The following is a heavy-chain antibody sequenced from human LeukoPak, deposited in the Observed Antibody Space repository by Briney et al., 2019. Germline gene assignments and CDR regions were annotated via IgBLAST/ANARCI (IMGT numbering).Heavy chain of an antibody. D-gene: IGHD6-13*01. Sequence: SSETLSLTCTVSGGSISSSSYYWGWIRQPPGKGLEWIGSIYYSGSTYYNPSLKSRVTISVDTSKNQFSLKLSSVTAADTAMYYCASQEAAGYFDYWGQGTLVIVSS. J-gene: IGHJ4*02. CDR1: GGSISSSSYY. CDR2: IYYSGST. V-gene: IGHV4-39*01. CDR3: ASQEAAGYFDY.